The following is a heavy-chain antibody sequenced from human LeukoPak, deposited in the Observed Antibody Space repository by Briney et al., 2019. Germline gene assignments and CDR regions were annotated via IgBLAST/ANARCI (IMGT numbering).Heavy chain of an antibody. CDR1: GGSISSYY. CDR2: IYASGNT. D-gene: IGHD2-21*02. CDR3: ARQGVATAIDY. V-gene: IGHV4-4*07. J-gene: IGHJ4*02. Sequence: SETPSLTCTVSGGSISSYYWSWIRQPAGKGLEWIGRIYASGNTNYNPSLKSRVTMSVDTSKNLFALKLSSVTAADTAVYYCARQGVATAIDYWGQGTLVTVSS.